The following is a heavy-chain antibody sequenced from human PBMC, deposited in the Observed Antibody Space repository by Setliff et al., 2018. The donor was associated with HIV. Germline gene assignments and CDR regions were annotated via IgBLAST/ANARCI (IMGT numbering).Heavy chain of an antibody. CDR3: ARVGSYDFWSGLYYYYYYMDV. Sequence: ASVKVSCKASGYTFTSYAMNWVRQAPGQGLDWMGWIKTNTGNPTYAQGFTGRFVFSLDTSVSTAYLQISSLKAEDTAVYYCARVGSYDFWSGLYYYYYYMDVWGKGTTVTVSS. V-gene: IGHV7-4-1*02. J-gene: IGHJ6*03. CDR2: IKTNTGNP. CDR1: GYTFTSYA. D-gene: IGHD3-3*01.